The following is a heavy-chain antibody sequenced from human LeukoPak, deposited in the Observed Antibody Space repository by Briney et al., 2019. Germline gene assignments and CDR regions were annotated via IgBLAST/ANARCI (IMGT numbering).Heavy chain of an antibody. J-gene: IGHJ4*02. CDR1: SGSVTTHY. CDR2: VSKTGDT. D-gene: IGHD1-26*01. V-gene: IGHV4-59*08. CDR3: ARRGAPSKFYYFDL. Sequence: SETLSLTCTVSSGSVTTHYWAWIRQPPGKGLEWIGFVSKTGDTNYNPSLKSRVSISVDTTKNTFSLNLRSLIAADTAVCYCARRGAPSKFYYFDLWGQGALVTVSS.